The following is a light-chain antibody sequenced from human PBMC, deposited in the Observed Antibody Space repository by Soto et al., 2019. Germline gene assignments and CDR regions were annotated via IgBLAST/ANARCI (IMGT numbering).Light chain of an antibody. V-gene: IGKV3-15*01. J-gene: IGKJ1*01. Sequence: EIVMTQSPATLSVSPGERATLSCRASQSVSSNLAWYQQKPGQAPRLLIYGASTRATGIPARFSGSGSGTEFTLTISSLQSEDFAVYYCQQYTNWPQTFGQGTKVE. CDR2: GAS. CDR1: QSVSSN. CDR3: QQYTNWPQT.